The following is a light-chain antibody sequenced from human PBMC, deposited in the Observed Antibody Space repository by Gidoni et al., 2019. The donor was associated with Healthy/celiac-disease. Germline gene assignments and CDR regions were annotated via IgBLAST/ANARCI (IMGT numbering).Light chain of an antibody. V-gene: IGLV2-8*01. CDR2: EVS. Sequence: QSALTQPPSASGSPGPSVPISCTGTSSDVGGYNYVSWYQQHPGKAPKLMIYEVSKRPSGVPDRFSGSKSGNTASLTVSGLQAEDEADYYCSSYAGSNNPLYVFGTGTKVTVL. J-gene: IGLJ1*01. CDR3: SSYAGSNNPLYV. CDR1: SSDVGGYNY.